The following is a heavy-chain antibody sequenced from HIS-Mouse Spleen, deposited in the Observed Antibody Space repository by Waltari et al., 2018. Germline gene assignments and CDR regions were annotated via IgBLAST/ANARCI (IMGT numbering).Heavy chain of an antibody. CDR2: IYYSGST. V-gene: IGHV4-39*07. CDR1: GGSISSSSYY. CDR3: AREIPYSSSWYDWYFDL. Sequence: QLQLQESGPGLVKPSETLSLTCTVPGGSISSSSYYWGWIRHPPGTGLEWIGSIYYSGSTYYNPSLKSRVTISVDTSKNQFSLKLSSVTAADTAVYYCAREIPYSSSWYDWYFDLWGRGTLVTVSS. D-gene: IGHD6-13*01. J-gene: IGHJ2*01.